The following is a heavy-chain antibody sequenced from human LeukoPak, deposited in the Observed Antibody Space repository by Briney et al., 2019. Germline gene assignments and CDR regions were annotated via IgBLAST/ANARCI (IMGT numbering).Heavy chain of an antibody. CDR2: INPDGTVK. J-gene: IGHJ5*02. CDR3: LMFGSSGS. V-gene: IGHV3-7*05. Sequence: GGSLRLSCTASRFTFSSNWMGWVRQAPGKGLEWVANINPDGTVKFYVGSVKGRFTISRDNAKNSLYLQMNSLRVEETAVYYCLMFGSSGSWGQGTLVTVFS. D-gene: IGHD3/OR15-3a*01. CDR1: RFTFSSNW.